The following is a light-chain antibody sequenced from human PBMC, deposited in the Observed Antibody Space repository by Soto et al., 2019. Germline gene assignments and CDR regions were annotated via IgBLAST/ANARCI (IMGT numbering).Light chain of an antibody. Sequence: MTKSPSSLSASVGGTVTITCRASQSISSYLNWYQQKPGKAPKLLIYAASSLESGIPSRFSGSGSGTDFTLTISSLQSEDFAAYYCQQPNRFPCTFGQGTWVEI. J-gene: IGKJ5*01. CDR2: AAS. CDR1: QSISSY. CDR3: QQPNRFPCT. V-gene: IGKV1-39*01.